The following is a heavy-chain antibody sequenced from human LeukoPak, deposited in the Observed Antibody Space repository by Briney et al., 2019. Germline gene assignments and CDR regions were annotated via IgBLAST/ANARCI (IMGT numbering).Heavy chain of an antibody. CDR1: GFTFSSYS. V-gene: IGHV3-48*02. D-gene: IGHD3-3*01. CDR3: ARLSRSGPLP. J-gene: IGHJ5*02. CDR2: ISSSSSTI. Sequence: GGSLRVSCAASGFTFSSYSMNWVRQAPGNGLEWVSYISSSSSTIYYADSVKGRFTISRDNAKNSLYLQMNSLRDEDTAVYYCARLSRSGPLPWGQGTLVTVSS.